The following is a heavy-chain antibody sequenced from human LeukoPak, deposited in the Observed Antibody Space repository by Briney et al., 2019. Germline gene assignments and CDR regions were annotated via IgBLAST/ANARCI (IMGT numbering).Heavy chain of an antibody. Sequence: ASVKVSCKASGYTFTSYDINWVRQATGQGLEWMGWMNPNSGNTGCAQKFQGRVTMTRNTSISTAYMELSSLRSEDTAVYYCARGGYDRSGYYGYYFDYWGQGTLVTVSS. CDR1: GYTFTSYD. CDR3: ARGGYDRSGYYGYYFDY. D-gene: IGHD3-22*01. V-gene: IGHV1-8*01. CDR2: MNPNSGNT. J-gene: IGHJ4*02.